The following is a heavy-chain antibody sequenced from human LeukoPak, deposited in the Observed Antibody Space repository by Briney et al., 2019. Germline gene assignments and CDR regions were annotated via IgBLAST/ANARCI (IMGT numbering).Heavy chain of an antibody. Sequence: PSETLSLTCAVYGGSFSGYYWSWIRQPPGKGLEWIGEINHSGSTNYNPSLKSRVTISVDKSKNQFSLKLSSVTAADTAVYYCARATLTTVTHYYYYYYGMDVWGQGTTVTVSS. CDR1: GGSFSGYY. V-gene: IGHV4-34*01. CDR2: INHSGST. J-gene: IGHJ6*02. CDR3: ARATLTTVTHYYYYYYGMDV. D-gene: IGHD4-17*01.